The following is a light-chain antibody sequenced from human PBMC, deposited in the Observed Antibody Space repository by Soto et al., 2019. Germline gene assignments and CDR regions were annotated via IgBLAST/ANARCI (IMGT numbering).Light chain of an antibody. J-gene: IGKJ1*01. V-gene: IGKV3-20*01. CDR1: QSVSSSS. CDR3: QHYGTSPQT. Sequence: EIVLTQSPGTLSLSPGERATLSCRASQSVSSSSLAWYQQKPGQAPRLLIYGASNRATGIPDRFSGSGSGTDFTLTINRLEPEDFAVYYCQHYGTSPQTFGQGTKVEIK. CDR2: GAS.